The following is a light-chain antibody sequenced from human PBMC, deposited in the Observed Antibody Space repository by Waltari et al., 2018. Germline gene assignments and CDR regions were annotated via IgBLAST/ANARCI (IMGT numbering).Light chain of an antibody. V-gene: IGLV2-14*03. CDR3: NSYTSTTTPV. CDR2: DVS. J-gene: IGLJ3*02. Sequence: QSALTQPASVSGSLGQSITISCTGTSSDIGVYNFVSWYQQHPGLAPKLIIYDVSNRPSGVSDRFSGSKSGNTASLTISGLQAEDAADYYCNSYTSTTTPVFGGGTKVTVL. CDR1: SSDIGVYNF.